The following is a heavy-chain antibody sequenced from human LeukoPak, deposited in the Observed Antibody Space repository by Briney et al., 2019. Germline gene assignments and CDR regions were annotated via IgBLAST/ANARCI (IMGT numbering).Heavy chain of an antibody. CDR1: GGSISSGDYY. D-gene: IGHD3-9*01. CDR3: ARVWNCDILTGYRVASAFDY. J-gene: IGHJ4*02. CDR2: IYYSGST. Sequence: SETLSLTCTVSGGSISSGDYYWSWIRQPPGKGLEWIGYIYYSGSTYYNPSLKSRVTISVDTSKNQFSLKLSSVTAADTAVYYCARVWNCDILTGYRVASAFDYWGQGTLVTVSS. V-gene: IGHV4-30-4*01.